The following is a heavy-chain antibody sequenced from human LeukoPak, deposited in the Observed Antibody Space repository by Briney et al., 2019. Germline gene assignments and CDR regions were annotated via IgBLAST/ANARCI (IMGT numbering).Heavy chain of an antibody. CDR3: ARDPSQNDILTGYPSWYFDY. Sequence: GGSLRLSCAASGFTVSSNYMSWVRQAPGKGLDWVSVIYSGGSTYYADSVKGRFTISRDNSKNTLYLQMNSLRAEDTAVYYCARDPSQNDILTGYPSWYFDYWGQGTLVTVSS. CDR1: GFTVSSNY. J-gene: IGHJ4*02. V-gene: IGHV3-66*01. D-gene: IGHD3-9*01. CDR2: IYSGGST.